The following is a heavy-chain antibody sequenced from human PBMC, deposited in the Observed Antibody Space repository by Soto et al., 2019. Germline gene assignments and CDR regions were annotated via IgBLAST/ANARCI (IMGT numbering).Heavy chain of an antibody. V-gene: IGHV1-2*04. CDR3: ARVGVRGPLVDGMDV. CDR1: GYTFTGYY. CDR2: INPNSGGT. J-gene: IGHJ6*02. Sequence: GASVKVSCKASGYTFTGYYMHWVRQAPGQGPEWMGWINPNSGGTNYAQKFQGWVTMTRDTSISTAYMELSRLRSDDTAVYYCARVGVRGPLVDGMDVWGQGTTVTVSS. D-gene: IGHD3-10*01.